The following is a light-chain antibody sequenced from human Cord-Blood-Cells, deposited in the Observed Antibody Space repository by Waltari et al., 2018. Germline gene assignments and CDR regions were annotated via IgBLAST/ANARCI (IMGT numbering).Light chain of an antibody. J-gene: IGLJ3*02. V-gene: IGLV2-14*01. CDR1: SRDVAGYNH. CDR3: SSYTSSSTLV. CDR2: DVS. Sequence: QSALTQPAPVSGSPGQSLTISCPGTSRDVAGYNHSSWYQQPPGKAPKLMIYDVSKRPSGVSNRFSGSKSGNTASLTISGLQAEDEADYYCSSYTSSSTLVFGGGTKLTVL.